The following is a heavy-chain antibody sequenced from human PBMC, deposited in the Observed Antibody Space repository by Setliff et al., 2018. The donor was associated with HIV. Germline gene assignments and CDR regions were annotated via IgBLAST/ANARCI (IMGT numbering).Heavy chain of an antibody. CDR3: AKDVSDIHLVGTTTDS. CDR2: IRGSGSGDTT. CDR1: GFIFSSYA. J-gene: IGHJ4*02. Sequence: GGSLRLSCAASGFIFSSYAMAWVRQAPGKGLEWVSTIRGSGSGDTTHYADFVKGRFTISRDNSKNTVYLQMNSLRAEDMAIYFCAKDVSDIHLVGTTTDSWGQGALVTVSS. V-gene: IGHV3-23*01. D-gene: IGHD1-26*01.